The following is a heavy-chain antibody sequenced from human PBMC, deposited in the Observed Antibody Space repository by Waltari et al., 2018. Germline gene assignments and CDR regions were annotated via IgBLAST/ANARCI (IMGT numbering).Heavy chain of an antibody. Sequence: QVQLVQSGAEVKKPGASVKVSCKASGYTFTGYYMHWVRPAPGQGLEWMGRINPNSGGTNYAQKFQGRVTMTRDTSISTAYMELSRLRSDDTAVYYCARGGYYYGSGINYFDYWGQGTLVTVSS. CDR2: INPNSGGT. CDR3: ARGGYYYGSGINYFDY. D-gene: IGHD3-10*01. V-gene: IGHV1-2*06. J-gene: IGHJ4*02. CDR1: GYTFTGYY.